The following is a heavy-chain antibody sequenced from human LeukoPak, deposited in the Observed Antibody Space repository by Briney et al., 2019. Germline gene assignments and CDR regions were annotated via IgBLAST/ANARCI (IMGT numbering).Heavy chain of an antibody. J-gene: IGHJ5*02. Sequence: GGSLRLSCAASGFTFSSYSMNWVRQAPGKGLEWVSSISSRSTYIYNADSVKGRFTISRDNSKNTLYLQMNSLRAEDTAVYYCAKKYSTGLDPWGQGTLVTVSS. V-gene: IGHV3-21*04. CDR1: GFTFSSYS. CDR3: AKKYSTGLDP. D-gene: IGHD1-26*01. CDR2: ISSRSTYI.